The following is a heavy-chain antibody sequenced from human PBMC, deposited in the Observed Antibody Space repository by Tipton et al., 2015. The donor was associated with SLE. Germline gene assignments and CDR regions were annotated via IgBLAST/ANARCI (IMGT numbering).Heavy chain of an antibody. CDR1: GGSISGHY. V-gene: IGHV4-59*11. CDR2: IYYSGST. Sequence: TLSLTCTVSGGSISGHYWSWIRQSPEKGLEYIGYIYYSGSTNYNPSLKSRVTISVDTSKNQFSLKVSSVTAADTAVYYCARGRLGDSQHHFDYWGQGTLVTVSS. J-gene: IGHJ4*02. D-gene: IGHD1-26*01. CDR3: ARGRLGDSQHHFDY.